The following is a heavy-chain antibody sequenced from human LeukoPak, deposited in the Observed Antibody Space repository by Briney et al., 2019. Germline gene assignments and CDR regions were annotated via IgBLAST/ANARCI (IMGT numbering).Heavy chain of an antibody. CDR1: GGSFSGYY. V-gene: IGHV4-34*01. Sequence: PSETLSLTCAVYGGSFSGYYWSWIRQPPGKGLEWIGEINHSGSTNYNPSLKSRVTISVDTSKNQFSRKLSSVTAADTAVYYCARENVDTAMPTDYWGQGTLVTVSS. J-gene: IGHJ4*02. D-gene: IGHD5-18*01. CDR2: INHSGST. CDR3: ARENVDTAMPTDY.